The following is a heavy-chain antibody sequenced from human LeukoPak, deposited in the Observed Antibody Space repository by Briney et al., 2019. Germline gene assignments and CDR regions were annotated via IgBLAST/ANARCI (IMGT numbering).Heavy chain of an antibody. V-gene: IGHV1-8*02. CDR3: TTGPPNWGFDY. D-gene: IGHD7-27*01. CDR1: GYTFTSYV. Sequence: ASVKVSCKASGYTFTSYVISWVRQAPGQGLEWMGWMSPKSGNTGYAQKFQGRLTMTRDTSIGTAYMELSSLRSEDTAGDYCTTGPPNWGFDYWGQGTLVTVSS. J-gene: IGHJ4*02. CDR2: MSPKSGNT.